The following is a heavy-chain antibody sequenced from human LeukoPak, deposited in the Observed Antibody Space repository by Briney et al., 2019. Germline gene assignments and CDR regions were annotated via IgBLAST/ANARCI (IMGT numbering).Heavy chain of an antibody. CDR3: AKDLSYDFWSGYYPGATGFDP. J-gene: IGHJ5*02. V-gene: IGHV3-23*01. CDR2: ISGSGGST. D-gene: IGHD3-3*01. CDR1: GFTFSSYA. Sequence: GGSLRLSCAASGFTFSSYAMSWVRQAPGKGLEWVSAISGSGGSTYYADSVKGRFTISRDNSKNTLYLQMNSLRAEDTAVYYCAKDLSYDFWSGYYPGATGFDPWGQGTPVTVS.